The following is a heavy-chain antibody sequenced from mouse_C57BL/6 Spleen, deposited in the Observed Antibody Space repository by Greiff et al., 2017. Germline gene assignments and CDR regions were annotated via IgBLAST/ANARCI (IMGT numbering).Heavy chain of an antibody. CDR1: GFNIKDDY. J-gene: IGHJ2*01. CDR2: IDPENGDT. D-gene: IGHD1-1*01. Sequence: VQLQQSGAELVRPGAPVKLSCTASGFNIKDDYMHWVKQRPEQGLEWIGWIDPENGDTEYASKFQGKATITADTSSNTAYLQLSSLTSEDTAVYYCTLITTVVRDYWGQGTTLTVSS. CDR3: TLITTVVRDY. V-gene: IGHV14-4*01.